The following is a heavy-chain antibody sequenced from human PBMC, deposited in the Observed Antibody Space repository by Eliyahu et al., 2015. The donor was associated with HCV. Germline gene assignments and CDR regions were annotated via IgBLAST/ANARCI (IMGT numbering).Heavy chain of an antibody. V-gene: IGHV3-74*03. CDR1: GFTFXXYW. CDR3: ARARPKLRFLEWLSGHGMDV. CDR2: INSDGSST. J-gene: IGHJ6*02. D-gene: IGHD3-3*01. Sequence: EVQLVESGGGLVQPGGSLRLSCAASGFTFXXYWXHWVRQAPGKGLVWVSRINSDGSSTTYADSVKGRFTISRDNAKNTLYLQMNSLRAEDTAVYYCARARPKLRFLEWLSGHGMDVWGQGTTVTVSS.